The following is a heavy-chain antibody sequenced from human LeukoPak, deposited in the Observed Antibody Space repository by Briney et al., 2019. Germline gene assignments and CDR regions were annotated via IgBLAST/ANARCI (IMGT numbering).Heavy chain of an antibody. D-gene: IGHD1-26*01. CDR1: GFTFSNYW. CDR2: IKQDESEK. CDR3: ARGGSYFDY. J-gene: IGHJ4*02. Sequence: GGSLRLSCVASGFTFSNYWMSWVRQAPGKGLEWVANIKQDESEKYYVDSVKGRFTISRDNAKNSLYLQMNSLRAEDTAVYYCARGGSYFDYWGQGTLVTVSS. V-gene: IGHV3-7*01.